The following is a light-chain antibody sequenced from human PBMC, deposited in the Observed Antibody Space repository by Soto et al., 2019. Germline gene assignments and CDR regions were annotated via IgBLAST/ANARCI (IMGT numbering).Light chain of an antibody. CDR2: GAS. CDR3: QQYGSSLPT. V-gene: IGKV3-20*01. CDR1: QSVSSNY. J-gene: IGKJ1*01. Sequence: EIVLTQSPGTLSLSPGERATLSCRASQSVSSNYLAWYQQKPGQAPRLLIYGASSRATGIPDRFSGSGSGTDFILTTSRLEPEDFAVYYCQQYGSSLPTFGQGTKVEIK.